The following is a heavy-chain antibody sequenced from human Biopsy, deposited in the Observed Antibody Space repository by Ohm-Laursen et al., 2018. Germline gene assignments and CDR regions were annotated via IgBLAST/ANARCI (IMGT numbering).Heavy chain of an antibody. CDR1: GKTFSDYY. D-gene: IGHD2-15*01. V-gene: IGHV4-34*08. CDR3: GNEVHGRDY. Sequence: SDTLSLTWEVYGKTFSDYYWSWIRQPPGKGLEWIGQINQSGRTNYNPSLKSRVNISADKSNNQFSLKLTSVTSADTAVYFCGNEVHGRDYWGLGALLTVSS. J-gene: IGHJ4*02. CDR2: INQSGRT.